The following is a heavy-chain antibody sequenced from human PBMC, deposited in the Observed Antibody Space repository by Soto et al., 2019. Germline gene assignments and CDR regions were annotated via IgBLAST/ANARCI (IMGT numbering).Heavy chain of an antibody. D-gene: IGHD5-12*01. CDR1: GGSISSGDYY. Sequence: SETLSLTCTVSGGSISSGDYYWSWIRQPPGKGLEWIGYIYYSGSTYYNPSLKSRVTISVDTSKNQFSLKLSSVTAADTAVYYCARGGWLQFVYYYYGMDVWGQGTTVTVSS. CDR2: IYYSGST. CDR3: ARGGWLQFVYYYYGMDV. V-gene: IGHV4-30-4*02. J-gene: IGHJ6*02.